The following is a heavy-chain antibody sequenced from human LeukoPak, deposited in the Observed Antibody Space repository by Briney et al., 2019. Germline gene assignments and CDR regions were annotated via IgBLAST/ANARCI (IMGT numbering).Heavy chain of an antibody. Sequence: GGSLRLSCAASGFAFNNYAMTWVRQAPGKGLEWVSNINDNGGQRHYADSVKGRYTISRDNSKNTLFLQMDSLRAEDTAVYYCAKTQWKVGATAYFEYWGWGLVVTVS. J-gene: IGHJ4*02. CDR3: AKTQWKVGATAYFEY. CDR1: GFAFNNYA. V-gene: IGHV3-23*01. CDR2: INDNGGQR. D-gene: IGHD1-26*01.